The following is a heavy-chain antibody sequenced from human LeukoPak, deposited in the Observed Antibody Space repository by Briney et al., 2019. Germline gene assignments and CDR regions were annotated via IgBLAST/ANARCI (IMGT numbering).Heavy chain of an antibody. V-gene: IGHV3-53*01. D-gene: IGHD1-26*01. CDR3: ASPSGSYPEGFDY. J-gene: IGHJ4*02. CDR1: GFTVSSNY. Sequence: GGSLRLSWAASGFTVSSNYMSWVRQAPGKGLEWVSVIYSGGSTYYADSVKGRFTISRDNSKNTLYLQMNSLRAEDTAVYYCASPSGSYPEGFDYWGQGTLVTVSS. CDR2: IYSGGST.